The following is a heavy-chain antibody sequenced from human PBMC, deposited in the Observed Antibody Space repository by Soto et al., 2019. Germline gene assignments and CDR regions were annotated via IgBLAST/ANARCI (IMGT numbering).Heavy chain of an antibody. CDR2: IYWDDDK. V-gene: IGHV2-5*02. CDR3: AHHSRGGGGRV. CDR1: GFSLSTSGVG. D-gene: IGHD3-16*01. Sequence: QITLKESGPTLVKPTQTLTLTCTFSGFSLSTSGVGVGWIRQPPGKALEWLALIYWDDDKRYSPSLKSRLTIPRDPPKNRVVLKMTNMAPGDTATFFGAHHSRGGGGRVWGQGTLVTVSS. J-gene: IGHJ4*02.